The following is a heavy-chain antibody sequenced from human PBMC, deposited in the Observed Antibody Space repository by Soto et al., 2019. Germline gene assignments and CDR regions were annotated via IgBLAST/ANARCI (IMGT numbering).Heavy chain of an antibody. CDR1: GFTFSSYG. CDR3: AKDIRYGGSSGVADY. D-gene: IGHD2-15*01. V-gene: IGHV3-30*18. CDR2: ISFDGSNK. Sequence: RGSLRLSCVVSGFTFSSYGMNWVRQAPGKGLEWVATISFDGSNKNYADSVKGRFTISRDNSENTLYMQMNSLRPEDTAVYYCAKDIRYGGSSGVADYWGQGTLVTVSS. J-gene: IGHJ4*02.